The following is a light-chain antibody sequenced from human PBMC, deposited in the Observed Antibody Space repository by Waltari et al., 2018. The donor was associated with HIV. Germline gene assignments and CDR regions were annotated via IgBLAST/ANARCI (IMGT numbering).Light chain of an antibody. V-gene: IGKV1-6*02. CDR2: AST. J-gene: IGKJ1*01. CDR3: LQDFEYPWT. Sequence: AVQMTQSPSAVSGSLDGRVTISCRASQGIRNDLSWFQMKPGGAPKLLIYASTILQTGVPPRFSGSASGTDFTLTISNLQSEDFATYFCLQDFEYPWTFGQGTTVE. CDR1: QGIRND.